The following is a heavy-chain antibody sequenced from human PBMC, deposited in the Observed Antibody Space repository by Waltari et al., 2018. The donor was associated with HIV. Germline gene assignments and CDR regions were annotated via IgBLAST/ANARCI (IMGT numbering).Heavy chain of an antibody. J-gene: IGHJ5*02. V-gene: IGHV4-39*01. CDR3: ALIVVVPAAKLNWFDP. Sequence: QLQLQESGPGLVKPSETLSLTCTVSGGSISSSSYYWGWIRQPPGKGLEWIGSINYGGNTYVNPSLKRRVTISVDTSKNQFALKLSSVTAADTAVYYCALIVVVPAAKLNWFDPWGQGTLVTVSS. D-gene: IGHD2-2*01. CDR2: INYGGNT. CDR1: GGSISSSSYY.